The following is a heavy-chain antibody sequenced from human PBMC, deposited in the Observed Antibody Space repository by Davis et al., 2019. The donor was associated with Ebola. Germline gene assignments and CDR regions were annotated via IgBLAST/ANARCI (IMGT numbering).Heavy chain of an antibody. CDR1: GFTFSTYA. CDR2: ISGSGGSGSGGRT. CDR3: ARDLVTTGGGMDV. Sequence: GESLKISCTASGFTFSTYAMSWVRQAPGKGLEWVSTISGSGGSGSGGRTYYADSVKGRFTISRDNSKNTLYLQMNSLRAEDAAIYYCARDLVTTGGGMDVWGKGTTVTVSS. D-gene: IGHD4-17*01. V-gene: IGHV3-23*01. J-gene: IGHJ6*04.